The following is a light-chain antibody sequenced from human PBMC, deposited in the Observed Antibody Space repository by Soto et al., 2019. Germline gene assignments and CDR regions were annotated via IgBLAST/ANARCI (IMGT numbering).Light chain of an antibody. CDR2: AAS. V-gene: IGKV1-39*01. Sequence: DIEMTQSPSSLSASVGDRVTITCRASQSISTYLNWYQQKPGKAPKLLIYAASSLESGVPSRFSGSGSGTDFTLTISSLQPEDFVSYYCQQTFETPRTFGQGTKVEVK. CDR1: QSISTY. CDR3: QQTFETPRT. J-gene: IGKJ1*01.